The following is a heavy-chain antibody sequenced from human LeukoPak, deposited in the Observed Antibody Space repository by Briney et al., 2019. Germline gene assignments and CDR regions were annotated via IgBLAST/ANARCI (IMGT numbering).Heavy chain of an antibody. CDR3: AKNGDRGAYCSGGSCYPYYYYYMDV. Sequence: PGGSLRLSCAASGFTFSSYGMSWVRQAPGKGLEWVSVISGSGGTTYYADSVKGHFTISRDNSKNTLYLQMNSLSAEDTAVYYCAKNGDRGAYCSGGSCYPYYYYYMDVWGKGTTVTISS. D-gene: IGHD2-15*01. CDR1: GFTFSSYG. CDR2: ISGSGGTT. V-gene: IGHV3-23*01. J-gene: IGHJ6*03.